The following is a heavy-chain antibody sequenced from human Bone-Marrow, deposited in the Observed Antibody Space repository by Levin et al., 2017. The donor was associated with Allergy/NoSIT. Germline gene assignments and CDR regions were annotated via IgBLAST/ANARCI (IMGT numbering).Heavy chain of an antibody. V-gene: IGHV1-69*01. CDR3: ARDGDYYGSGTIPFDS. CDR1: GGTFSSYG. Sequence: KISCKTSGGTFSSYGINWVRQAPGQGPEWMGGIIPMFDTAIYAQKFQGRVTITADESTTTAYMELTSLRSEDSAMYYCARDGDYYGSGTIPFDSWGQGTLVTVSS. CDR2: IIPMFDTA. D-gene: IGHD3-10*01. J-gene: IGHJ4*02.